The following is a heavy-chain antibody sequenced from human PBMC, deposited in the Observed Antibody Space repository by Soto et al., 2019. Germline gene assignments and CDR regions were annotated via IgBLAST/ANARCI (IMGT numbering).Heavy chain of an antibody. CDR2: ISDFNGNI. Sequence: ASVKVSCKASGYTFTSYGITWVRQAPGQGLEWMGLISDFNGNIKYAQKFQGRVTMTTDTSTSTAYMELRSLGSDDTAVYYCARVEDYFDSSGYNNWGQGTLVTVSS. J-gene: IGHJ4*02. D-gene: IGHD3-22*01. CDR3: ARVEDYFDSSGYNN. V-gene: IGHV1-18*04. CDR1: GYTFTSYG.